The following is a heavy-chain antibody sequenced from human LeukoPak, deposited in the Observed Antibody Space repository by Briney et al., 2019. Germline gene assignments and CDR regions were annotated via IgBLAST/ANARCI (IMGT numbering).Heavy chain of an antibody. J-gene: IGHJ6*03. CDR1: GFTLSSLW. CDR3: ARGRRYCSGGSCYTYLYYYYYYMDV. Sequence: GGSLRLSCAVSGFTLSSLWMQWVRQPPEKGLVWVSRVNNDGSDTNYADSVKGRFTISRDNSKNTLYLQMNSLRPEDTALYYCARGRRYCSGGSCYTYLYYYYYYMDVWGKGTTVTVSS. V-gene: IGHV3-74*01. D-gene: IGHD2-15*01. CDR2: VNNDGSDT.